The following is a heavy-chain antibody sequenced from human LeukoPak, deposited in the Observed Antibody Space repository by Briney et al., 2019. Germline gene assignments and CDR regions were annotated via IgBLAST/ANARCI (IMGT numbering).Heavy chain of an antibody. CDR1: GYTFTSYY. V-gene: IGHV1-46*01. D-gene: IGHD6-19*01. CDR3: ARSYSSGWYWGDWIDP. J-gene: IGHJ5*02. Sequence: GASVKVSCKASGYTFTSYYMHWVRQAPGQGLEWMGIINPSGGSTSYAQKFQGRVTMTRDTSTSTVYMELSSLRSEDTAVYYCARSYSSGWYWGDWIDPWGQGTLVTVSS. CDR2: INPSGGST.